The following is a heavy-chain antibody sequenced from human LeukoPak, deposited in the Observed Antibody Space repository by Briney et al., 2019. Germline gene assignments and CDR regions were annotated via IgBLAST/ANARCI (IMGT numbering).Heavy chain of an antibody. Sequence: PSETLSLTCTVSGGSISSSSYYWGWIRQPPGKGLEWIGSIYYSGSTYYNPSLKSRVTISVDTSKNQFSLKLSSVTAADTAVYYCARDNYDSRGAYHYYGMDVWGQGTTVTVSS. CDR1: GGSISSSSYY. CDR3: ARDNYDSRGAYHYYGMDV. J-gene: IGHJ6*02. D-gene: IGHD3-22*01. CDR2: IYYSGST. V-gene: IGHV4-39*07.